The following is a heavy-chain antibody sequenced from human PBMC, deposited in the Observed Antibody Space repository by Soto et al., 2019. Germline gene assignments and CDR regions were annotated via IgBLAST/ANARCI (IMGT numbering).Heavy chain of an antibody. Sequence: GGSLRLSCAASGFTFSCYSMNWVRQAPGKGLEWISYISSLSSPRYYAESVEGRFIISRDNAKNSLYLQMNSLRDEDTAVYFCAREDILGARSFDYWGQGALVTVSS. CDR3: AREDILGARSFDY. J-gene: IGHJ4*02. CDR1: GFTFSCYS. CDR2: ISSLSSPR. V-gene: IGHV3-48*02. D-gene: IGHD1-26*01.